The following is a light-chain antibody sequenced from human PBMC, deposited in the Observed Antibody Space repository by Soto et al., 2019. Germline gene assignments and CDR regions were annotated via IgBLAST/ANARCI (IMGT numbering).Light chain of an antibody. Sequence: QSALTQPPSASGTPGQRVTISCSGSISNIGSNPVYRHQQLPGTAPKLLIFRNNQRPSGVPDRFSDTKSGTSASLAISGLRSEDEADYYCAAWDDSMSADVFGPGTKLTVL. J-gene: IGLJ1*01. CDR3: AAWDDSMSADV. CDR2: RNN. V-gene: IGLV1-47*01. CDR1: ISNIGSNP.